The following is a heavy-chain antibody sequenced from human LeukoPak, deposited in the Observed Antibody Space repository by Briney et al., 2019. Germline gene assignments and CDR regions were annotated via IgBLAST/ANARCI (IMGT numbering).Heavy chain of an antibody. V-gene: IGHV1-69*05. CDR2: AIPIFGTA. J-gene: IGHJ3*02. CDR3: ATERITVIVVAPGGAFDI. D-gene: IGHD3-22*01. CDR1: GGTFSSYA. Sequence: SVKVSFKASGGTFSSYAISWVRHAPGQGLDCMGRAIPIFGTADYGQKFQGRGTITTDDSTSPAYMEMSSLRSEYTAVYYCATERITVIVVAPGGAFDIWGQGTMVTVSS.